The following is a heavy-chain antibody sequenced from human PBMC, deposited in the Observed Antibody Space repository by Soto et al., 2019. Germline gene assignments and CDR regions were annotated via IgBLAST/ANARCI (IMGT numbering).Heavy chain of an antibody. Sequence: QVQLMQSGAEVKKPGASVKVSCKASGDTFTEYYIHWVRQAPGQGLEWMGTVNPSGGHTTYAQHVLGRVTMTRDTSTSTLYMELTSLTSEDTGVYYCARGGHVVVVTAALDYWGQGTLVTVSS. CDR1: GDTFTEYY. V-gene: IGHV1-46*01. CDR2: VNPSGGHT. CDR3: ARGGHVVVVTAALDY. D-gene: IGHD2-21*02. J-gene: IGHJ4*02.